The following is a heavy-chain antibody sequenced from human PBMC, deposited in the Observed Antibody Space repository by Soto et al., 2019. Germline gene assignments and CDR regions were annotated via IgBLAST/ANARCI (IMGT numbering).Heavy chain of an antibody. Sequence: QVQLRESGPGLVKPSETLSLTCIVSGGSVSGGDHYWSWIRQPPGKGLEWIGYIYNSVSTNYNPALRSRVTMSLDTSKNQFSLNLSSVTAADTAVCYCARDRRDGYYVDYWGQGTLVTVSS. D-gene: IGHD3-22*01. CDR2: IYNSVST. CDR1: GGSVSGGDHY. V-gene: IGHV4-61*08. CDR3: ARDRRDGYYVDY. J-gene: IGHJ4*02.